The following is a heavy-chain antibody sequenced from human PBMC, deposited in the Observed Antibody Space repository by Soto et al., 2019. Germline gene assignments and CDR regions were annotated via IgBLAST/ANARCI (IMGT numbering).Heavy chain of an antibody. Sequence: PGGSLRLSCAASVFTFTRYSMHFVRQAPGKGLEWVSSISSTNNYIYYGDSMKGRFTISRNNAKNALYLEMNSPRAEDTAGYYCSSDSDDLTSNSDYWGHGTLVTVSS. CDR1: VFTFTRYS. V-gene: IGHV3-21*06. J-gene: IGHJ4*01. CDR2: ISSTNNYI. CDR3: SSDSDDLTSNSDY. D-gene: IGHD1-1*01.